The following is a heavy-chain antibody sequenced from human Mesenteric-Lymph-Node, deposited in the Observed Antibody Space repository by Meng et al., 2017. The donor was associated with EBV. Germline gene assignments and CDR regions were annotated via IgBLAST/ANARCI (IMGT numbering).Heavy chain of an antibody. CDR2: MYYSGNT. CDR3: ARGLRPGENWFDP. V-gene: IGHV4-39*07. J-gene: IGHJ5*02. CDR1: GDSITSNSYA. Sequence: QLWVLESGPGLVEPSGTLSLTWCGSGDSITSNSYAWGWIRQPPGKGLEWIGSMYYSGNTYYNPSLKRRVTIALDTSKNQFSLKLSSVTAADTAVYYCARGLRPGENWFDPWGQGALVTVSS. D-gene: IGHD4-17*01.